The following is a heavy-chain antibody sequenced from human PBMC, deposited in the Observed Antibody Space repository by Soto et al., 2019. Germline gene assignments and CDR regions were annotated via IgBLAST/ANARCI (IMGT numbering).Heavy chain of an antibody. V-gene: IGHV1-69*01. J-gene: IGHJ6*02. Sequence: QVQLVQSGAEVKKPGSSVKVSCKASGGTFSSYAISWVRQAPGPGLEWMGGIIPILGTANYAQKFQGRVTSTADGSTGTAYMELSSLRSEDTAVYYCARGSGYYYCYYGMDVWGQGTTVTVSS. CDR2: IIPILGTA. CDR1: GGTFSSYA. CDR3: ARGSGYYYCYYGMDV. D-gene: IGHD3-22*01.